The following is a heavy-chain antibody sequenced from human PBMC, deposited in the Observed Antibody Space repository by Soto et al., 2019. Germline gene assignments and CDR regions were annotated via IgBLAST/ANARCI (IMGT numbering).Heavy chain of an antibody. D-gene: IGHD3-3*01. CDR1: GYTFTSYY. V-gene: IGHV1-46*01. CDR3: ARGGGGTIWSGPPPADY. CDR2: INPSGGST. J-gene: IGHJ4*02. Sequence: AASVKVSCKASGYTFTSYYMHWVRQAPGQGLEWMGIINPSGGSTSYAQKFQGRVTMTRDTSTSTAYMELRSLRSDDTAVYYCARGGGGTIWSGPPPADYWGQGTLFTVSS.